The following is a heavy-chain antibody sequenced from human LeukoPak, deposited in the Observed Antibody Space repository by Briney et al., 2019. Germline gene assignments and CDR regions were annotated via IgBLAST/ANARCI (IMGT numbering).Heavy chain of an antibody. CDR2: INSDGSWT. D-gene: IGHD2/OR15-2a*01. Sequence: GGSLRLSCAASGFTFSAFWMHWVRQAPGKGLVWVSHINSDGSWTSYTDSVKGRFTISKDNAKNTVYLQMNSLRAEDTAVYYCVSFYETYWGRGTLVTVSS. CDR3: VSFYETY. CDR1: GFTFSAFW. V-gene: IGHV3-74*01. J-gene: IGHJ4*02.